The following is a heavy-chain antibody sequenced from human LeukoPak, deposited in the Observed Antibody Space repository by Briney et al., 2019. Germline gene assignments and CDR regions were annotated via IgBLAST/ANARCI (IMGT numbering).Heavy chain of an antibody. CDR2: INSDGSST. J-gene: IGHJ3*02. CDR1: GFTFSSYW. V-gene: IGHV3-74*01. CDR3: ARDGVVPAASDAFDI. Sequence: GGSLRLSCAASGFTFSSYWMHWVRQAPGKGLVRVSRINSDGSSTSYADSVKGRFTISRDNAKNTLYLQMNSLRAEDTAVYYCARDGVVPAASDAFDIWGQGTMVTVSS. D-gene: IGHD2-2*01.